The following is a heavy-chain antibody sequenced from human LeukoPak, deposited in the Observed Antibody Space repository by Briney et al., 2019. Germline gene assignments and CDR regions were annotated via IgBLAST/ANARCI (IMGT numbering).Heavy chain of an antibody. CDR1: GGSISSISYY. V-gene: IGHV4-39*07. J-gene: IGHJ3*02. CDR3: ARAGERGYNGYDDAFDI. Sequence: SETLSLTCTVSGGSISSISYYWGWIRQPPGKGLEWIGGIYYSGSTYYSPSLTSRVTISVDTSKNQFSLKLSSVTAADTAIYYCARAGERGYNGYDDAFDIWGQGTMVTVSS. CDR2: IYYSGST. D-gene: IGHD5-12*01.